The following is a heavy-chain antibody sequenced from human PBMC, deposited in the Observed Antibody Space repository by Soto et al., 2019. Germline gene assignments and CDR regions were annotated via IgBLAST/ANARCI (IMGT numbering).Heavy chain of an antibody. V-gene: IGHV4-31*03. Sequence: TLSLTCTISGGSMSSGGYYWSWIRQHPGKGLEWIGYIYYSGSTYYNPSLKSRVTISVDTSKNQFSLKLSSVTAADTAVYYCARVLGYCSGGSCYSRTDYYYYYMDVWGKGTTVTVSS. D-gene: IGHD2-15*01. CDR3: ARVLGYCSGGSCYSRTDYYYYYMDV. CDR2: IYYSGST. J-gene: IGHJ6*03. CDR1: GGSMSSGGYY.